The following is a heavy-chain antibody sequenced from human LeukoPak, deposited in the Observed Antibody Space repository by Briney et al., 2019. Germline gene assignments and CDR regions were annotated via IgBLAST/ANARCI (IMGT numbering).Heavy chain of an antibody. CDR1: GGSISSYY. Sequence: PSETLSLTCTVSGGSISSYYWSWIRQPPGKGLEWIGYIYYTGSTNYNPSLKSRVTISVDTSKNQFSLKLSSVTAADTAVYYCARDRPGGSSLDYWGQGTLVTVSS. CDR3: ARDRPGGSSLDY. CDR2: IYYTGST. D-gene: IGHD6-13*01. V-gene: IGHV4-59*01. J-gene: IGHJ4*02.